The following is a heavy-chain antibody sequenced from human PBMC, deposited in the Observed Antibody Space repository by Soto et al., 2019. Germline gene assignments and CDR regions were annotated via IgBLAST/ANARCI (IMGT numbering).Heavy chain of an antibody. J-gene: IGHJ1*01. CDR1: GGSISSYY. V-gene: IGHV4-59*01. Sequence: QVQLQESGPGLVKPSETLSLTCTVSGGSISSYYWSWIRQPPGKGLEWIGYIYYSGSTNYNPSLKRRVTISVDTSKNQFSRKLSSVTAADTAGYYCATSCGVGPLHWGQGPLVTVSS. CDR3: ATSCGVGPLH. D-gene: IGHD2-21*01. CDR2: IYYSGST.